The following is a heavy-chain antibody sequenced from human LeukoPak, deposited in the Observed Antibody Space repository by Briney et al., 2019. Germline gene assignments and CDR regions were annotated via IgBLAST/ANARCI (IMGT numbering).Heavy chain of an antibody. J-gene: IGHJ5*02. Sequence: GASVKVSCKASGYTFTGYYMLWVRQAPGQGLEWMGWINPNSGGTNYAQKFQGRVTMTRDTSISTAYMELSRLRSDDTAVYYCARSRRAVADRGWFDPWGQGTLVTVSS. CDR2: INPNSGGT. D-gene: IGHD6-19*01. CDR1: GYTFTGYY. CDR3: ARSRRAVADRGWFDP. V-gene: IGHV1-2*02.